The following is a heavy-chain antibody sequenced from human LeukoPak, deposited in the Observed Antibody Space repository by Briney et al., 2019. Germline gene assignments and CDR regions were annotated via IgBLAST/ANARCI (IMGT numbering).Heavy chain of an antibody. Sequence: GGSLRLSCAASGFTFSSYSLSWVRQAPGKGLEWVSYLSSSGDTIYYADSVEGRFTISRDNAKNSLYLQMNSLRDEDTAVYYCARDDYDSSGYYYAGYFDYWGQGTLVTVSS. V-gene: IGHV3-48*02. CDR3: ARDDYDSSGYYYAGYFDY. CDR1: GFTFSSYS. J-gene: IGHJ4*02. CDR2: LSSSGDTI. D-gene: IGHD3-22*01.